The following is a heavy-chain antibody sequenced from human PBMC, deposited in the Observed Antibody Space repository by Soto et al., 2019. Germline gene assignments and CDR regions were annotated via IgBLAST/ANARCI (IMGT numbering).Heavy chain of an antibody. CDR3: SNGKYYYDSSGYYPPPPFDF. V-gene: IGHV3-23*01. CDR2: ISGSGGST. J-gene: IGHJ4*02. CDR1: GSTFSSYA. D-gene: IGHD3-22*01. Sequence: GGSLRLSCAASGSTFSSYAISWVRQAPWKGLEWVSAISGSGGSTYYADSVKGRFTISRDNSKNTLYLQMNRLRAEDTAVYYFSNGKYYYDSSGYYPPPPFDFWGQGILVSGSS.